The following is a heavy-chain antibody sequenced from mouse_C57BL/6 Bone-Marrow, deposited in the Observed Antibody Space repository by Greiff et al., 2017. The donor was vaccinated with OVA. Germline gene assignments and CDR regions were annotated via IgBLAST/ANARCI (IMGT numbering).Heavy chain of an antibody. V-gene: IGHV1-26*01. D-gene: IGHD2-5*01. CDR2: INPNNGGT. Sequence: VQLQQSGPELVKPGASVKISCKASGYTFTDYYMNWVKQSHGKSLEWIGDINPNNGGTSYNQKFKGKATLTVDKSSSTAYMELRSLTSEDSAVYYCARWGSYYSKGGFAYWGQGTLVTVSA. CDR3: ARWGSYYSKGGFAY. J-gene: IGHJ3*01. CDR1: GYTFTDYY.